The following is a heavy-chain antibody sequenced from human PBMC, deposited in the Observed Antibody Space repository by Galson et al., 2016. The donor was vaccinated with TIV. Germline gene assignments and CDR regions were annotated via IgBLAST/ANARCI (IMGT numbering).Heavy chain of an antibody. D-gene: IGHD5-18*01. V-gene: IGHV1-69*13. CDR3: AKDRNTAMDPYHYYYGMDV. J-gene: IGHJ6*02. CDR1: GDTFSTYP. CDR2: FIPLFGTA. Sequence: SVKVSCKASGDTFSTYPFNWVRQAPGQGLEWVGGFIPLFGTANYAQKFQGRVTITADESTSTLYMEVSSLRSEDTAVYYCAKDRNTAMDPYHYYYGMDVWGQGTTVIGSS.